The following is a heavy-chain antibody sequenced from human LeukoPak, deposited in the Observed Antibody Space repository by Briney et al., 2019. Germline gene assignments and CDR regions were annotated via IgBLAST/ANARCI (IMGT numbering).Heavy chain of an antibody. CDR3: ARDFSYYYDSSGSFDY. J-gene: IGHJ4*02. Sequence: GGSLRLSCAASGFTFDDYGMSWVRQAPVKGQELVSGINWNGGSTGYADSVKGRFTSSRDNAKNSLYLQMNSLRAEDTALYYCARDFSYYYDSSGSFDYWGQGTLVTVSS. CDR2: INWNGGST. D-gene: IGHD3-22*01. CDR1: GFTFDDYG. V-gene: IGHV3-20*04.